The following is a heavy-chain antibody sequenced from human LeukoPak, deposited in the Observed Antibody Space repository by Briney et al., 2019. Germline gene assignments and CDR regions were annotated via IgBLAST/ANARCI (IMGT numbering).Heavy chain of an antibody. V-gene: IGHV1-18*01. Sequence: ASVTVSCETSGYTFIDFGMSWVRQAPGQGLEWMGWISAYNGDTNYAHNLQGRVTMTTDTSTSTAYMELRSLRSDDTAVYYCARGRPSDYWGQGTLVTVSS. CDR2: ISAYNGDT. CDR3: ARGRPSDY. J-gene: IGHJ4*02. CDR1: GYTFIDFG.